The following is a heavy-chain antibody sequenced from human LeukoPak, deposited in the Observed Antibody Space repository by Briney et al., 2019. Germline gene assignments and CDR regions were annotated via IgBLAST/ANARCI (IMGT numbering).Heavy chain of an antibody. V-gene: IGHV3-48*03. Sequence: PGGSLRLSCAASGFTFSSYEMNWVPQAPGKGLEWVSYISSSGSSMYYADSVKGRFTISRDNAKNSLYLQMSSLRAEDTAVYYCARGSGGYSGWFDPWGQGTLVTVSS. CDR1: GFTFSSYE. D-gene: IGHD5-12*01. CDR2: ISSSGSSM. J-gene: IGHJ5*02. CDR3: ARGSGGYSGWFDP.